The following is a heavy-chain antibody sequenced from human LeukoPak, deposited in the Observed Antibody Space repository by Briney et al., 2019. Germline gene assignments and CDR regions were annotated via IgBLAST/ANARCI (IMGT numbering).Heavy chain of an antibody. J-gene: IGHJ5*02. Sequence: GGSLRLSCAASGFTFSRYWMSWVRQAPGKGRGWVSNINQGGSEKYYVDSVKGRFTISRDNAKNSLYLQMNSLRAEDTAVYYCARDSEYSISLYNWFDPWGQGTLVTVSS. CDR1: GFTFSRYW. D-gene: IGHD6-6*01. CDR3: ARDSEYSISLYNWFDP. V-gene: IGHV3-7*01. CDR2: INQGGSEK.